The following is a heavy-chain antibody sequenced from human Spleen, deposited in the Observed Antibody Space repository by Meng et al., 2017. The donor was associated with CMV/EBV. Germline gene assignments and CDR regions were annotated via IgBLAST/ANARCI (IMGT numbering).Heavy chain of an antibody. CDR3: ARGVYYEILTGYYGAMDV. Sequence: GESLKISCAASGFAFSTYAMSWVRQAPGKGLEWVSVIYNGAGITYNADSVKGRFSISRDNSENTLYLQRNSLRDEDTAMYYCARGVYYEILTGYYGAMDVWGQGTTVTVSS. CDR2: IYNGAGIT. D-gene: IGHD3-9*01. CDR1: GFAFSTYA. V-gene: IGHV3-23*03. J-gene: IGHJ6*02.